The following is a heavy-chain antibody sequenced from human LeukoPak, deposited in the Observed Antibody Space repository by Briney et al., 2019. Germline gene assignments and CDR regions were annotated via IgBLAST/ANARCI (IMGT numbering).Heavy chain of an antibody. Sequence: GGSLRLSCAASGFTFSSYSMNWVRQAPGKGLEWVSSISSSSSYIYYADSVKGRFTISRDNAKNSLYLQMNSLRAEDTAVYYCASAGFGYGDLNGDYWGQGTLVTVSS. J-gene: IGHJ4*02. CDR2: ISSSSSYI. V-gene: IGHV3-21*04. CDR3: ASAGFGYGDLNGDY. CDR1: GFTFSSYS. D-gene: IGHD4-17*01.